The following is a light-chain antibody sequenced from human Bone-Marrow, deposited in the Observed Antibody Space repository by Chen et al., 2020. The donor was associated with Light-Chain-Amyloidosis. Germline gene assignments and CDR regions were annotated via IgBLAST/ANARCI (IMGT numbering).Light chain of an antibody. CDR1: DSNIETKT. V-gene: IGLV1-44*01. Sequence: QSVLTQPPSASGTPGQRVVISCSGSDSNIETKTVNWFQQLPGTAPKLLIYSNDQRPSGVPDRFSASKSGTSASLDISGPQSEDEAYYYGASWDDSLSAWVFGGGTKLTVL. CDR2: SND. CDR3: ASWDDSLSAWV. J-gene: IGLJ3*02.